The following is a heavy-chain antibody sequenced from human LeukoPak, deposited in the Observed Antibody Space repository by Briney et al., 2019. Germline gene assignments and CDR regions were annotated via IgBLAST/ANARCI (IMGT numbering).Heavy chain of an antibody. CDR2: IDQGGSVS. V-gene: IGHV3-7*01. CDR3: ARDGGSNYEGYYFDY. Sequence: GGSLRLSCAASGFSFSTYWMSWVRQTPEKGLEFVANIDQGGSVSNYMDSLKGRCTISRDNSKNTLYLQMNSLRAEDTAVYYCARDGGSNYEGYYFDYWGQGTLVTVSS. D-gene: IGHD4-11*01. J-gene: IGHJ4*02. CDR1: GFSFSTYW.